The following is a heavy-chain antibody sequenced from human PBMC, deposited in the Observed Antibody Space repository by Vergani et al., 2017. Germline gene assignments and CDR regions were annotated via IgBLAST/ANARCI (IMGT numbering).Heavy chain of an antibody. V-gene: IGHV4-34*01. CDR1: GGSFSGYY. Sequence: QVQLQQWGAGLLKPSETLSLTCAVYGGSFSGYYWSWIRQPPGKGLEWIGEINHSGSTNYNPSLKSRVIISVDTSKNQFSLKLSSVTAADTAVYYCARGRIAARNSWFDPWGQGTLVTVSS. D-gene: IGHD6-6*01. CDR2: INHSGST. CDR3: ARGRIAARNSWFDP. J-gene: IGHJ5*02.